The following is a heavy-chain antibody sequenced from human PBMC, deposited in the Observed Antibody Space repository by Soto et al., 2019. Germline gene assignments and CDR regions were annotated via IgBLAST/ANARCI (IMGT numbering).Heavy chain of an antibody. Sequence: QVQLVQSGAEVKKPGSSVKVSCKASGGTFSSYTISWVRQAPGQGLEWMGRIITIIGIANYAQKFQGRDTITADKSTSAAYKDLICLSSDDSAGDSSARLGGFVQLFVSWGQGTLGNVSS. D-gene: IGHD3-16*01. J-gene: IGHJ4*02. CDR3: ARLGGFVQLFVS. V-gene: IGHV1-69*02. CDR2: IITIIGIA. CDR1: GGTFSSYT.